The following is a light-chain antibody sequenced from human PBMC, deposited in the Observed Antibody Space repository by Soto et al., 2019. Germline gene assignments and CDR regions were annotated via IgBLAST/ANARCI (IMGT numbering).Light chain of an antibody. V-gene: IGKV1-5*01. CDR3: QQSYRTPHT. J-gene: IGKJ2*01. CDR2: DAS. CDR1: QTISSW. Sequence: DIQMTQSPSTLSASVGDRVTITCRASQTISSWLAWHQQKSGRAPKLLIYDASSLEGGVPSRFSGSGSGTEFTLTVSSLQADDFAPYYCQQSYRTPHTFGQGTKLETK.